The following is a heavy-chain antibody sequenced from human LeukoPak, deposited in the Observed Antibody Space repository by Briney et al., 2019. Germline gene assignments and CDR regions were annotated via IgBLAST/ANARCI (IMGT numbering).Heavy chain of an antibody. V-gene: IGHV3-48*03. CDR2: ISSSGSTR. D-gene: IGHD2-21*02. J-gene: IGHJ5*02. CDR3: ARDPVNCGGDCYQA. CDR1: GFTFSGFE. Sequence: GGSLRLTCAASGFTFSGFEMNWVRQAPGKGLEWVSYISSSGSTRYYADSVEGRFTVSRDNAKNSLYLQMNSLRAEDTAVYYCARDPVNCGGDCYQAWGQGTLVTVSS.